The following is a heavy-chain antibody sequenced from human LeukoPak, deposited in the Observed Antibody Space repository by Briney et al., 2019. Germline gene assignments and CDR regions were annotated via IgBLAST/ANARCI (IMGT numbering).Heavy chain of an antibody. CDR3: TTVKGAAGTFGYYFDY. Sequence: PGGSLRLSCAASGFTFSNAWMSWVRQAPGKGLEWVGRIKSKTDGGTTDDAAPVKGRYTISRDDSKNTLYLQMNSLKTEDTAVYYCTTVKGAAGTFGYYFDYWGQGTLVTVSS. CDR1: GFTFSNAW. V-gene: IGHV3-15*01. CDR2: IKSKTDGGTT. D-gene: IGHD3-16*01. J-gene: IGHJ4*02.